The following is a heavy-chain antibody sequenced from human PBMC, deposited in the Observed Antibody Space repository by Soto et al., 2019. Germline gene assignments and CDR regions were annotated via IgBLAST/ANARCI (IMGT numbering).Heavy chain of an antibody. Sequence: VEALKISWKGVGYKFGSAWIGWVRQMPGKGVEWMVLIKPGTSDIRYSPPFRGQVTISADEAVTTAYLQWSGLKASDSAMYYCARKQHFICYXWGQVTRVTVSX. D-gene: IGHD3-3*02. CDR1: GYKFGSAW. CDR3: ARKQHFICYX. J-gene: IGHJ4*02. CDR2: IKPGTSDI. V-gene: IGHV5-51*01.